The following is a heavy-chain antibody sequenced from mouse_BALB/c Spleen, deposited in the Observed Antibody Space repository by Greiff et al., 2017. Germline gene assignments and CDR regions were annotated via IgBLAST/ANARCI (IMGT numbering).Heavy chain of an antibody. CDR1: GFTFSSYA. CDR3: ARGAGQFAY. CDR2: ISSGGSYT. V-gene: IGHV5-9-4*01. J-gene: IGHJ3*01. D-gene: IGHD3-3*01. Sequence: EVQVVESGGGLVKPGGSLKLSCAASGFTFSSYAMSWVRQSPEKRLEWVAEISSGGSYTYYPDTVTGRFTISRDNAKNTLYLEMSSLRSEDTAMYYCARGAGQFAYWGQGTLVTVSA.